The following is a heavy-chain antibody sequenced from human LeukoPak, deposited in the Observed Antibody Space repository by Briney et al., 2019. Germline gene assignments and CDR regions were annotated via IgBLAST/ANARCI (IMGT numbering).Heavy chain of an antibody. V-gene: IGHV1-18*01. D-gene: IGHD6-19*01. CDR3: ARAIEGPVAGFPPFYFDY. J-gene: IGHJ4*02. Sequence: ASVKVSCKASGYTFISYGISWVRQAPGQGLEGMGWISAYNGNTNYAQKLQGRVTMTTDTSTSTAYMELRSLRSDDTAVYYCARAIEGPVAGFPPFYFDYWGQGTLVTVSS. CDR2: ISAYNGNT. CDR1: GYTFISYG.